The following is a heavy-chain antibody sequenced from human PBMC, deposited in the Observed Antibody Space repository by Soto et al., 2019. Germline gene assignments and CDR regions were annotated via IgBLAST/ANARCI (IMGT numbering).Heavy chain of an antibody. CDR1: GDSISNYFYY. CDR3: ARHEYDSSGYSDY. D-gene: IGHD3-22*01. J-gene: IGHJ4*02. CDR2: ISYSVNT. Sequence: SETLSLTCTVSGDSISNYFYYWAWIRQPPGKGLEWIGTISYSVNTNYNPSLKSRVTISVDTSKNQFSLKLSSVTAADTAVYYCARHEYDSSGYSDYWGQGTLVTVSS. V-gene: IGHV4-39*01.